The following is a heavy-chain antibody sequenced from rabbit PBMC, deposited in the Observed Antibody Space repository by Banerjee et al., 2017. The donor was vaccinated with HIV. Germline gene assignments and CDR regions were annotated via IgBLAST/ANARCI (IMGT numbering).Heavy chain of an antibody. CDR1: GFDFSSYG. D-gene: IGHD4-1*01. V-gene: IGHV1S45*01. CDR3: ARGSDSSGWGRYFNL. CDR2: INAGSSGRT. J-gene: IGHJ4*01. Sequence: QEQLVESGGGLVQPGGSLKLSCKASGFDFSSYGVSWVRQAPGKGLEWIACINAGSSGRTYYASWAKGRFTISKTSSTTVTLQMTSLTAADTATYFCARGSDSSGWGRYFNLWGPGTLVTVS.